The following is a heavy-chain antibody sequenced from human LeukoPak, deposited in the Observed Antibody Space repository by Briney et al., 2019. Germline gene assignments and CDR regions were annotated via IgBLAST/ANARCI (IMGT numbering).Heavy chain of an antibody. V-gene: IGHV3-30*03. CDR1: GFIFSSYG. D-gene: IGHD4-17*01. CDR3: ARLIGDYGPRGY. CDR2: ISFDGSEK. J-gene: IGHJ4*02. Sequence: GGSLRLSCAASGFIFSSYGMPWVRQAPGKGLEWVAVISFDGSEKYYADSLKGRFTISRDNAKNSLYLQMNSLRDEDTAVYYCARLIGDYGPRGYWGQGTLVTVSS.